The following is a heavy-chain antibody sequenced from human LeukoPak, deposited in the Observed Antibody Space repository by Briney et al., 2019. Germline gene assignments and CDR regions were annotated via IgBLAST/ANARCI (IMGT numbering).Heavy chain of an antibody. Sequence: SETLSLTCTVSGGSISSGDYYWSWIRQPPGKGLEWIGYIYYSWSAYYNPSLKSRVTISVDTSKNQFSLKLSSVTAADTAVYYCARMYYYGSGSYGLSPPIWFDPWGQGTLVTVSS. V-gene: IGHV4-30-4*01. CDR1: GGSISSGDYY. CDR2: IYYSWSA. D-gene: IGHD3-10*01. CDR3: ARMYYYGSGSYGLSPPIWFDP. J-gene: IGHJ5*02.